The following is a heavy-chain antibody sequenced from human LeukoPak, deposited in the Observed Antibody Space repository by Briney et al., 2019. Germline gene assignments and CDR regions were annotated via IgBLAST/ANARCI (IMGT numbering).Heavy chain of an antibody. D-gene: IGHD3-22*01. J-gene: IGHJ3*02. CDR3: AKDRTYYYDSSGYYPDAFDI. CDR1: GFTFSSYW. CDR2: ISYDGSNK. Sequence: GSLRLSCAASGFTFSSYWMSWVRQAPGKGLEWVAVISYDGSNKYYADSVKGRFTISRDNSKNTLYLQMNSLRAEDTAVYYCAKDRTYYYDSSGYYPDAFDIWGQGTMVTVSS. V-gene: IGHV3-30*18.